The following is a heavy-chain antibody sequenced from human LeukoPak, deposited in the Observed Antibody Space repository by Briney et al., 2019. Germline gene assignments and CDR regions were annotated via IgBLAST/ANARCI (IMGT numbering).Heavy chain of an antibody. CDR2: ISYSGSA. CDR1: GGSIRSSGPY. J-gene: IGHJ6*02. Sequence: SETLSLTCSVSGGSIRSSGPYWDWVRQPPGQGLEWIGTISYSGSADYNPSLSSRVTMSVDTSKNQYSLMLRSVTAADTAIYYCARRAAFSDTWFHTFGLWGRGTTVAVSS. CDR3: ARRAAFSDTWFHTFGL. D-gene: IGHD3-10*01. V-gene: IGHV4-39*01.